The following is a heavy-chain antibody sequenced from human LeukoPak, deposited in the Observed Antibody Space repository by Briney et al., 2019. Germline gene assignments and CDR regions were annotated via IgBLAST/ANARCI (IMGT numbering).Heavy chain of an antibody. V-gene: IGHV3-23*01. CDR2: ISDSGGTT. D-gene: IGHD3-22*01. CDR1: GFTFSSYA. Sequence: GASLRLSCAASGFTFSSYAMSWVRQAPGKGLEWVSAISDSGGTTYYADSVKGRFTISRDNSKNTLYLQMNSLRAEDTAVYYCAKDYYEKEGHLCQDYWGQGTLVTVSS. J-gene: IGHJ4*02. CDR3: AKDYYEKEGHLCQDY.